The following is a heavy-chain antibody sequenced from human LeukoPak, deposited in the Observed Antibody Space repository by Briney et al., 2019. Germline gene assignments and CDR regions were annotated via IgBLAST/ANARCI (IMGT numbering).Heavy chain of an antibody. Sequence: PGGSLRLSCAASGFTFSTYGMHWVRQAPGKGLELVAFIRSDGSNKYYADSVKGRFTISRDNSKNTLYLQMNSLRAEDTAVYYCAKPARTDYVDYWGQGTLVTVSS. CDR2: IRSDGSNK. J-gene: IGHJ4*02. D-gene: IGHD1-14*01. CDR1: GFTFSTYG. V-gene: IGHV3-30*02. CDR3: AKPARTDYVDY.